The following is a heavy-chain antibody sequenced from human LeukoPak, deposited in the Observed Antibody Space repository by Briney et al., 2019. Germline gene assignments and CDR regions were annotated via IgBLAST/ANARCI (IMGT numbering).Heavy chain of an antibody. J-gene: IGHJ1*01. Sequence: GGPLRLSCAASGLTFSSYWMSWVRKAPGKGLEWVANIKQDGSEKYYVDSVKGRFTISRDNSKNTLYLQMNSLRAEDTAVYYCAKYRIAVDGIRPYFQHWGQGTLVTVSS. V-gene: IGHV3-7*03. D-gene: IGHD6-19*01. CDR3: AKYRIAVDGIRPYFQH. CDR2: IKQDGSEK. CDR1: GLTFSSYW.